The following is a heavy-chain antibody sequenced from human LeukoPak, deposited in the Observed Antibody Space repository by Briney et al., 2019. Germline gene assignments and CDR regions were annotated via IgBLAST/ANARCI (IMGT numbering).Heavy chain of an antibody. CDR1: GGSFSGYY. Sequence: SETLSLTCAVYGGSFSGYYWSWIRQPPGKGLEWSGEINHSGSTNYNPSLKSRVTISVDTSKNQFSLKLSSVTAADTAVYYCAGGRVDTAMVTEAFDIWGQGTMVTVSS. CDR3: AGGRVDTAMVTEAFDI. J-gene: IGHJ3*02. D-gene: IGHD5-18*01. V-gene: IGHV4-34*01. CDR2: INHSGST.